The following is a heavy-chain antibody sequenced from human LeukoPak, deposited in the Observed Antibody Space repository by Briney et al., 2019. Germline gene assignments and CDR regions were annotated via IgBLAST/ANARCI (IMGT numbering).Heavy chain of an antibody. D-gene: IGHD3-3*01. CDR1: GGTFSSYA. CDR2: IIPIFGTA. J-gene: IGHJ4*02. Sequence: SVKVSCKASGGTFSSYAISWVRQAPGQGLEWMGGIIPIFGTANYAQKFQGRVTITTDESTSTAYMELSSLRSEDTAVYYCARGVWRENNNRDTISGIHLDYWGQGTLVTVSS. CDR3: ARGVWRENNNRDTISGIHLDY. V-gene: IGHV1-69*05.